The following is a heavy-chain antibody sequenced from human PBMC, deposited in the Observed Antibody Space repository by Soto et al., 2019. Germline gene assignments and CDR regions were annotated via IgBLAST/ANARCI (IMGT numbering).Heavy chain of an antibody. D-gene: IGHD3-10*01. CDR3: ARLSGLPPHYYYGMDV. V-gene: IGHV5-51*01. Sequence: GESLKISCKGSGYSFTSYWIGWVRQMPGKGLEWMGIIYPGDSDTRYSPSFQGQVTISADKSISTAYLQWSSLKASDTAMCYCARLSGLPPHYYYGMDVWGQGTTVTVSS. CDR2: IYPGDSDT. J-gene: IGHJ6*02. CDR1: GYSFTSYW.